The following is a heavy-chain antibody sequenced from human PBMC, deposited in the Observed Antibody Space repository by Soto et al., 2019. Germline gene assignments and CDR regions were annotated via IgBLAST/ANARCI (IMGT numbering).Heavy chain of an antibody. CDR2: ISGSGGST. Sequence: GGSLRLSCAASGFTFSSYAMSWVRQAPGKGLEWVSAISGSGGSTYYADSVKGRFTISRDNSKNTLYLQMNSLRAEDTAVYYCAKARRLFLYYGMDVWGQGTTVTVSS. V-gene: IGHV3-23*01. CDR1: GFTFSSYA. J-gene: IGHJ6*02. D-gene: IGHD5-12*01. CDR3: AKARRLFLYYGMDV.